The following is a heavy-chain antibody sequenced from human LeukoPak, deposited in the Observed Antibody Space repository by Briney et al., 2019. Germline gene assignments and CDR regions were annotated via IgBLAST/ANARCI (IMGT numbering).Heavy chain of an antibody. J-gene: IGHJ4*02. Sequence: SQTLSLTCPVSGGSITSSSSYWSWIRQSPGKGLEWIGSIYYSGSTYYNPSLKSRVTISVDTSKNQFSLKLSSVTAADTAVYYCARAGRVTGGDGAFDYWAREPWSPSPQ. V-gene: IGHV4-39*07. CDR3: ARAGRVTGGDGAFDY. CDR1: GGSITSSSSY. D-gene: IGHD2-21*02. CDR2: IYYSGST.